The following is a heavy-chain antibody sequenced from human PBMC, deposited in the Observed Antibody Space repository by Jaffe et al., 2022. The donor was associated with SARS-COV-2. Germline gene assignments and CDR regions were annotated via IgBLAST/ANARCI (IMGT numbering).Heavy chain of an antibody. Sequence: EVQLVESGGGLVQPGGSLRLSCAASGFTVSSNYMSWVRQAPGKGLEWVSVIYSGGSTYYADSVKGRFTISRDNSKNTLYLQMNSLRAEDTAVYYCARVKWELLPDYWGQGTLVTVSS. CDR2: IYSGGST. V-gene: IGHV3-66*02. CDR1: GFTVSSNY. J-gene: IGHJ4*02. D-gene: IGHD1-26*01. CDR3: ARVKWELLPDY.